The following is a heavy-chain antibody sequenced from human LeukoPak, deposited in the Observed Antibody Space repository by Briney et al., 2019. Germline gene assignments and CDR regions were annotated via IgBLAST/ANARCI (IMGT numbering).Heavy chain of an antibody. Sequence: GGSLRLSCAASGFTFSGYDMHWVRQATGEGLEWVSAIGTGGDTYYTGSVKGRFTISRENAKNSLYLQMNNLRAGDTAVYYCAREVLDSYSSGWQFDYWGQGALVTVSS. CDR3: AREVLDSYSSGWQFDY. J-gene: IGHJ4*02. D-gene: IGHD6-19*01. CDR2: IGTGGDT. V-gene: IGHV3-13*04. CDR1: GFTFSGYD.